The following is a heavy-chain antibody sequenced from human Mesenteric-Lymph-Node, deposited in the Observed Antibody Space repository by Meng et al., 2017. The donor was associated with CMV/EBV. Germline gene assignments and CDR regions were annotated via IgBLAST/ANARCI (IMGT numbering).Heavy chain of an antibody. J-gene: IGHJ4*02. CDR2: IDTNTRNP. CDR1: YILTTHR. V-gene: IGHV7-4-1*02. Sequence: YILTTHRMSWVRQAPGQGLEWMGWIDTNTRNPTFAQGFTGRFVFSLDTSVNTAYLEISSLKAEDTAVYYCARGQGGYAGYVRDGFDYWGQGTLVTVSS. CDR3: ARGQGGYAGYVRDGFDY. D-gene: IGHD5-12*01.